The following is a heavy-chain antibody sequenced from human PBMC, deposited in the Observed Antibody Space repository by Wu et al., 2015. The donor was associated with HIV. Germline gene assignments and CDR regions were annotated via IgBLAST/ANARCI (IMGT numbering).Heavy chain of an antibody. CDR1: GYTFTGYY. V-gene: IGHV1-2*02. CDR3: ARNLGDIVVVPAANNPWDY. J-gene: IGHJ4*02. Sequence: QVQLVQSGAEVKKPGASVKVSCKASGYTFTGYYMHWVRQAPGQGLEWMGWINDDTGDTNYAQTFQGRVTMTRDTSISTAYMELSRLRSDDTAVYYCARNLGDIVVVPAANNPWDYWGQGTLGHRLL. CDR2: INDDTGDT. D-gene: IGHD2-2*01.